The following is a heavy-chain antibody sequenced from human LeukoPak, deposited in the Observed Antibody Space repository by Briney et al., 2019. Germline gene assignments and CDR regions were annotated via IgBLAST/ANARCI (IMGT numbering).Heavy chain of an antibody. V-gene: IGHV4-39*07. J-gene: IGHJ4*02. Sequence: PSETLSLTCTVSGGSISSSSYYWGWIRQPPGKGLEWIGSIYYSGSTYYNPSLKSRVTISVDTSKNQFSLKLSSVTAADTAVYYCARAGSGWSLVADYWGQGTLVTVSS. CDR2: IYYSGST. CDR1: GGSISSSSYY. CDR3: ARAGSGWSLVADY. D-gene: IGHD6-19*01.